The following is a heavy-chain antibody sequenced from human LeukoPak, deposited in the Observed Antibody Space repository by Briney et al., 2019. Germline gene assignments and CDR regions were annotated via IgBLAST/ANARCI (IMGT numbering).Heavy chain of an antibody. V-gene: IGHV4-4*02. CDR2: VFHSGTT. Sequence: SVTLSLTCAVSGGSISSGNWWYWVRQPPGKGLEWIGEVFHSGTTNYNPSLKSRVTISVDKSKNQFSLKLTSVTATDTAVYYCARGISPGSGGFFDFWGQGTMVTVSS. J-gene: IGHJ3*01. CDR1: GGSISSGNW. CDR3: ARGISPGSGGFFDF. D-gene: IGHD6-19*01.